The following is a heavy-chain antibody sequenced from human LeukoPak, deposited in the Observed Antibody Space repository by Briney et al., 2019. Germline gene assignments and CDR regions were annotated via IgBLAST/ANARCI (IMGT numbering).Heavy chain of an antibody. CDR1: GGSISSYY. V-gene: IGHV4-59*01. CDR2: IYYSGST. Sequence: SETLSLTCTVSGGSISSYYWSWIRQPPGKGLEWIGDIYYSGSTNYNPSLKSRVTISVDTSKNQFSLKLSSVTAADPAVYYCARAASGYYYYFDYWGQGTLVTVSS. CDR3: ARAASGYYYYFDY. D-gene: IGHD3-22*01. J-gene: IGHJ4*02.